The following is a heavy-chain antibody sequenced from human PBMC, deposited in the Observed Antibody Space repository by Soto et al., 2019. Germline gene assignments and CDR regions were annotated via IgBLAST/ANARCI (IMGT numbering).Heavy chain of an antibody. D-gene: IGHD2-15*01. Sequence: QVQLVQSGAEVKKPGASVKVSCKASGYTFTSYAMHWVRQAPGQRLEWMGWINAGNGNTKYSQKFQGRVTITRDTSASTAYMELSILRSEDTAVYYCAIGCRSGDADWFDPWGQVTLVTVSS. J-gene: IGHJ5*02. CDR2: INAGNGNT. CDR3: AIGCRSGDADWFDP. V-gene: IGHV1-3*01. CDR1: GYTFTSYA.